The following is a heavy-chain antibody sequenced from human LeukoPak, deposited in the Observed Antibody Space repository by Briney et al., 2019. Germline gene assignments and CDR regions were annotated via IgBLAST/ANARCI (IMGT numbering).Heavy chain of an antibody. J-gene: IGHJ5*02. CDR2: IYYSGST. Sequence: KPSETLSLTCTVSGGSISSSSYYWSWIRQPPGKGLEWIGYIYYSGSTNYNPSLKSRVTISVDTSKNQFSLKLSPVTAADTAVYYCARVDFWFGELYESYNWFDPWGQGTLVTVSS. D-gene: IGHD3-10*01. CDR1: GGSISSSSYY. V-gene: IGHV4-61*01. CDR3: ARVDFWFGELYESYNWFDP.